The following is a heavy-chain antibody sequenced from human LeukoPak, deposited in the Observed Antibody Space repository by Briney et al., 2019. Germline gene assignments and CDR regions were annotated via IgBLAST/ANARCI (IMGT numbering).Heavy chain of an antibody. J-gene: IGHJ4*02. CDR2: MNANSGNT. CDR1: GYTFTSYD. V-gene: IGHV1-8*01. D-gene: IGHD3-10*01. CDR3: VRSSSLVRGVIILTSNHHGIH. Sequence: ASVKVSCKASGYTFTSYDINWVRQAPGQWLEWMAWMNANSGNTGYVQKFRGRLTMTRDTSIGTAYMELSSLGSEDTAVYYCVRSSSLVRGVIILTSNHHGIHWGQGTLVTVTS.